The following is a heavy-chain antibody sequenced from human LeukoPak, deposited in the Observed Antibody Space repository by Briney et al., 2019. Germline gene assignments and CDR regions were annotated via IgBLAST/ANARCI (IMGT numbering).Heavy chain of an antibody. D-gene: IGHD6-19*01. Sequence: GGSPRLSCAASEFTFSSYAMSWVRQAPGKGLEWVSAISGSGGSTYYADSVKGRFTISRDNSKNTLYLQMNSLRAEDTAVYYCVKAGNSTGGYIAVAGTIFDYWGQGTLVTVSS. CDR3: VKAGNSTGGYIAVAGTIFDY. CDR2: ISGSGGST. V-gene: IGHV3-23*01. CDR1: EFTFSSYA. J-gene: IGHJ4*02.